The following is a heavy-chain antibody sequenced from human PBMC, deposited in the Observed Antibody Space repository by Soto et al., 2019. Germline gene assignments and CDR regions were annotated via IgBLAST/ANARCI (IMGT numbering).Heavy chain of an antibody. J-gene: IGHJ4*02. CDR1: GFNFGNAG. CDR3: TTDPLRSDY. CDR2: IKSKTDGGTT. V-gene: IGHV3-15*07. Sequence: GGLLRLSYAASGFNFGNAGINWVRQAPGKGPEWVGRIKSKTDGGTTDYAAPVKGRFTVARDDSKNTVHLLMNSLKTEDTAVYYCTTDPLRSDYWGQGTLGTVSS.